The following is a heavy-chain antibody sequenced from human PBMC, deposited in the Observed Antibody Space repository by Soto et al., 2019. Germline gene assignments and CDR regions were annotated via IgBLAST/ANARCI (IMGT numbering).Heavy chain of an antibody. CDR1: GGSVNSSCYI. CDR3: ERSYGVEVTGYYYHGMDV. D-gene: IGHD1-26*01. V-gene: IGHV4-39*01. CDR2: IYNSGST. J-gene: IGHJ6*02. Sequence: SETLSLTCSVSGGSVNSSCYIWGWVRQPPGKGLEWIGSIYNSGSTYYNPSLRSRVTISVDTSKNQFSLKLSSVTAADTAVYYCERSYGVEVTGYYYHGMDVWGQGTTVTVSS.